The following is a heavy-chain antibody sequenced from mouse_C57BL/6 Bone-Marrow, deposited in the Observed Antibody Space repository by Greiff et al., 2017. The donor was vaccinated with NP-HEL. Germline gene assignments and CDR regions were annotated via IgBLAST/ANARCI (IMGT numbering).Heavy chain of an antibody. CDR1: GYSITSGYD. Sequence: EVKLQESGPGMVKPSQSLSLTCTVTGYSITSGYDWHWIRHFPGNKLEWMGYISYSGSTNYNPSLKIRISITHDTSKNHFFLKLNSVTTEDTATYYCAREGLLLRWYFDVWGTGTTVTVSS. V-gene: IGHV3-1*01. D-gene: IGHD1-1*01. CDR3: AREGLLLRWYFDV. CDR2: ISYSGST. J-gene: IGHJ1*03.